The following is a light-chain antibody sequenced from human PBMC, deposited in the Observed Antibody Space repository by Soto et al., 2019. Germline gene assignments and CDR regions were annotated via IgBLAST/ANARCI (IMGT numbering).Light chain of an antibody. J-gene: IGLJ1*01. CDR1: SSDVGGYNH. CDR2: DVI. Sequence: QSVLTQPRSVSGSPGQSVTIPCTGTSSDVGGYNHVSWYQQHPGKAPNVIIYDVISQPPQVPDRVSGSNSLNTASLTISGLQAQAEANYYCFSYAGTAPYVFCIGTK. V-gene: IGLV2-11*01. CDR3: FSYAGTAPYV.